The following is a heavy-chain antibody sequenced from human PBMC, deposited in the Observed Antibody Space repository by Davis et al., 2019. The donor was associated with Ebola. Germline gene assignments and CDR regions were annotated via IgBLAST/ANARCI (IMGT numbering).Heavy chain of an antibody. D-gene: IGHD2-2*02. J-gene: IGHJ6*02. CDR2: IYPGDSDT. CDR3: ARSPGPATIWGMDV. CDR1: GYSLPSYW. V-gene: IGHV5-51*04. Sequence: ESPKTPRNGPGYSLPSYWIGRVLQLPGKGLEWMGIIYPGDSDTRYSPSFQGKVTISANKPTSTDYLQWSSLKASDTAMYYCARSPGPATIWGMDVWRQGTTVTVSS.